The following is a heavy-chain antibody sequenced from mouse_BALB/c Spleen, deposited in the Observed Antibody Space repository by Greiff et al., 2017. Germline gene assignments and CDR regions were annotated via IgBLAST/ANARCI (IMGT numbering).Heavy chain of an antibody. CDR3: NALYYGNYERAY. CDR1: GFNIKDYY. Sequence: LQQSGAELVRSGASVKLSCTASGFNIKDYYMHWVKQRPEQGLEWIGWIDPENGDTEYAPKFQGKATMTADTSSNTAYLQLSSLTSEDTAVYYCNALYYGNYERAYWGQGTLVTVSA. V-gene: IGHV14-4*02. J-gene: IGHJ3*01. CDR2: IDPENGDT. D-gene: IGHD2-1*01.